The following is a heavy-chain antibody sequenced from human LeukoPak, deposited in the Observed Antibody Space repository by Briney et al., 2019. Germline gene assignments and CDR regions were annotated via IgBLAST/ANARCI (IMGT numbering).Heavy chain of an antibody. CDR3: ASLYNSGWYGLDY. Sequence: SETLSLTCTVSGGSISSSSYYWGWIRQPPGKGLEWIGSIYYSGSTYYNPSLKSRITISVDTSKNQFSLKLSSVTAADTAVYYCASLYNSGWYGLDYWGQETLVTVSS. CDR1: GGSISSSSYY. D-gene: IGHD6-19*01. J-gene: IGHJ4*02. V-gene: IGHV4-39*07. CDR2: IYYSGST.